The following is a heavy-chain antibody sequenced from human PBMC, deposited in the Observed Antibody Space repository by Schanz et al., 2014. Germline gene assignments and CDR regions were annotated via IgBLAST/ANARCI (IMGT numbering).Heavy chain of an antibody. J-gene: IGHJ3*02. CDR1: GGSVSSGGDY. Sequence: QVQLQESGPGLLKPSETLSLTCTVSGGSVSSGGDYWSWIRQHPGKGLEWIGFISYSGSTYYNPSLKSRVTISMHTSKNQFSLNLSSATAADTAVYYCARDRGHGDLPGDIWGQGTMVTVSS. CDR3: ARDRGHGDLPGDI. D-gene: IGHD4-17*01. V-gene: IGHV4-31*03. CDR2: ISYSGST.